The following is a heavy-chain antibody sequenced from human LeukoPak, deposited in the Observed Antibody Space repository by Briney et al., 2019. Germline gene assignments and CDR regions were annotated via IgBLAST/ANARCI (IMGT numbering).Heavy chain of an antibody. V-gene: IGHV3-30*02. Sequence: SGGSLRLSCAASGFTFSSYGMHWVRQAPGKGLEWVAFIRYDGSNKYYADSVKGRFTISRDNSKNTLYLQMNSLRAEDTAVYYCASRGGRKYYDILTLSDAFDIWGQGTMVTVSS. CDR2: IRYDGSNK. CDR3: ASRGGRKYYDILTLSDAFDI. D-gene: IGHD3-9*01. CDR1: GFTFSSYG. J-gene: IGHJ3*02.